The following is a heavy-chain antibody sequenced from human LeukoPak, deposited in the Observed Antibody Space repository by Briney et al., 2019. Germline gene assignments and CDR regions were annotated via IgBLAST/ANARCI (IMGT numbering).Heavy chain of an antibody. CDR2: INPNSGDT. Sequence: ASVKVSCKASGFTFTGYYIHWVRQAPGQGLEWRGWINPNSGDTNYSQKFQGRVTMTRDTSINTAYMELIRLTSDDTAVYFCARDRVMIRGLFPGFWGQGTLVIVSS. CDR3: ARDRVMIRGLFPGF. D-gene: IGHD3-10*01. CDR1: GFTFTGYY. J-gene: IGHJ4*02. V-gene: IGHV1-2*02.